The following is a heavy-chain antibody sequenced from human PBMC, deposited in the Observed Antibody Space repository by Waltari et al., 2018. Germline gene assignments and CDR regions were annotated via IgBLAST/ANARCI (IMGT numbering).Heavy chain of an antibody. D-gene: IGHD7-27*01. CDR2: ISYDGSNK. CDR1: GFTFSSYG. Sequence: QVQLVESGGGVVQPGRSLRLSCAASGFTFSSYGMHWVRQAPGKGLEWVAVISYDGSNKYYADSVKGRFTISRDNSKNTLYLQMNSLRAEDTAVYYCARFLGHWGQGTLVTVSS. J-gene: IGHJ4*02. CDR3: ARFLGH. V-gene: IGHV3-30*03.